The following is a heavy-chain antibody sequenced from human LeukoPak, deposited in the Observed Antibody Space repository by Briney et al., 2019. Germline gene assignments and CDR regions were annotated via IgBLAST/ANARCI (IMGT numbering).Heavy chain of an antibody. Sequence: PGGSLRLSCAGSGFTFSSYSMNWVRQAPGKGLEWVSSISSGGTYIYYADSVKGRFTISRDNTKNSLPLQMNSLRAEDTAVYYCARDRSGYSGYECQAYWGQGTLVTVSS. V-gene: IGHV3-21*01. D-gene: IGHD5-12*01. CDR3: ARDRSGYSGYECQAY. CDR2: ISSGGTYI. J-gene: IGHJ4*02. CDR1: GFTFSSYS.